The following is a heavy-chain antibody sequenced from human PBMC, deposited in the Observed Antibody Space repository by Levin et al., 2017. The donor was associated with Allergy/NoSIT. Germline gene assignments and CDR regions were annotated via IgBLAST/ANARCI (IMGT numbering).Heavy chain of an antibody. Sequence: GESLKISCAASGFTFNTYNMNWVRQAPGKGLEWVSSISSSAAYIHYTDSVKGRFTISRDNAKNSLYLQMSSLRAEDTAVYYCAGGPCSGGVCNMGDWFDPGAREPWSPSPQ. CDR1: GFTFNTYN. V-gene: IGHV3-21*01. D-gene: IGHD2-8*02. CDR3: AGGPCSGGVCNMGDWFDP. CDR2: ISSSAAYI. J-gene: IGHJ5*02.